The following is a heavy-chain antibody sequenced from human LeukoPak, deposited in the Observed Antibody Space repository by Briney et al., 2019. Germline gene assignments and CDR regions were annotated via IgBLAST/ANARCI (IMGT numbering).Heavy chain of an antibody. CDR3: ARDWSSYGDNNWFDP. CDR2: IYYSGST. CDR1: GGSISSSSYY. V-gene: IGHV4-39*07. J-gene: IGHJ5*02. Sequence: SETLSLTCTVSGGSISSSSYYWGWIRQPPGKGLEWIGSIYYSGSTYYNPSLKSRVTISVDTSKNQFSLKLSSVTAADTAVYYCARDWSSYGDNNWFDPWGQGTLVTVSS. D-gene: IGHD4-17*01.